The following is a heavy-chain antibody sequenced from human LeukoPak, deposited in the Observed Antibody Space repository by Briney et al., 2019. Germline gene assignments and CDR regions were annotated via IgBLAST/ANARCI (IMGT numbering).Heavy chain of an antibody. J-gene: IGHJ6*02. V-gene: IGHV3-30*04. D-gene: IGHD6-13*01. CDR1: GYTFSSYA. CDR2: ISYDGSNK. Sequence: PGGSLRPSCAASGYTFSSYAMHWVRQAPGKGLERVAVISYDGSNKYYADSVKGRFTISRDNSKNPLYLQMNSLRAEDTAVYYCAREPGSSWYYYYYGMDVWGQGTTVTVSS. CDR3: AREPGSSWYYYYYGMDV.